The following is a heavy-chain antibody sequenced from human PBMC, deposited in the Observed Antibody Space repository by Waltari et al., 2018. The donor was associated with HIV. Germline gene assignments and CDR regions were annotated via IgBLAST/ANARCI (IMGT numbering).Heavy chain of an antibody. CDR2: ISYDGSKK. J-gene: IGHJ6*02. D-gene: IGHD2-15*01. V-gene: IGHV3-30-3*01. CDR1: GFPFRSYA. CDR3: ARDIVVVVATNPLTSYYNMDV. Sequence: QVQLVESGGGVVQPGRSLRLSCAASGFPFRSYAMHWVRQAPGKGLEWVAVISYDGSKKYYADSVKGRFTISRDNSENTLYLRMNSLRAEDTALYYCARDIVVVVATNPLTSYYNMDVWGRGTTVTVSS.